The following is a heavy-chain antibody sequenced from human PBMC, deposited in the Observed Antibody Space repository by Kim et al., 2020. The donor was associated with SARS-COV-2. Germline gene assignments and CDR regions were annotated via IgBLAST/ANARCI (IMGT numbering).Heavy chain of an antibody. CDR1: GFTFSSYA. CDR3: ARGDSTDYYDSSGYYYGAFDY. D-gene: IGHD3-22*01. J-gene: IGHJ4*02. CDR2: ISYDGSNK. V-gene: IGHV3-30*04. Sequence: GGSLRLSCAASGFTFSSYAMHWVRQAPGKGLEWVAVISYDGSNKYYADSVKGRFTISRDNSKNTLYLQMNSLRAEDTAVYYCARGDSTDYYDSSGYYYGAFDYWGQGTLVTVSS.